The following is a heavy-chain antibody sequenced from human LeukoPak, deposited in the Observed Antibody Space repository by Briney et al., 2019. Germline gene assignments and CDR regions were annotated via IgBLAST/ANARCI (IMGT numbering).Heavy chain of an antibody. CDR2: IRSKAYGGTT. V-gene: IGHV3-49*04. CDR1: GFTFGDYA. J-gene: IGHJ4*02. D-gene: IGHD3-16*01. Sequence: GRSLRLSCIASGFTFGDYAMNWVRQAPGKGLEWVGFIRSKAYGGTTEYAASVKGRFTISRDDSKNIAYLQMNSLKTEDTAVYFCTRGFGDFDYWGQGTLIIVSS. CDR3: TRGFGDFDY.